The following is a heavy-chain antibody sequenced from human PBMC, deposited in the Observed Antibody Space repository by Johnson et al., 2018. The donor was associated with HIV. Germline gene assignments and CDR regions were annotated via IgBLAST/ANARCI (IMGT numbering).Heavy chain of an antibody. CDR3: AKDVQASREVAFDI. D-gene: IGHD3-10*02. J-gene: IGHJ3*02. Sequence: VQLVESGGGVVQPGRSLRLSCAASGFTFSSYGMHWVRQAPGKGLEWVAVIWYDGSNKYYADSVKGRFTISRDNSKNTLYLQMNSLRAEDTAVYSCAKDVQASREVAFDIWGQGTMVTVSS. V-gene: IGHV3-33*06. CDR1: GFTFSSYG. CDR2: IWYDGSNK.